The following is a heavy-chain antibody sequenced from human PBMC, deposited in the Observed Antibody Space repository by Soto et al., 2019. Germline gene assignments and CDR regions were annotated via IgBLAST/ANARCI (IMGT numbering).Heavy chain of an antibody. J-gene: IGHJ6*02. CDR2: IIPLFGTA. Sequence: ASVKVSCKASGGNFTNFGISWVRQAPGQGLEWMGGIIPLFGTANYAQKFQGRVTITADESTSTAYMELSSLRSEDTAVYYCASGYSSSYYYYGMDVWGQGTTVTVSS. V-gene: IGHV1-69*13. D-gene: IGHD6-13*01. CDR3: ASGYSSSYYYYGMDV. CDR1: GGNFTNFG.